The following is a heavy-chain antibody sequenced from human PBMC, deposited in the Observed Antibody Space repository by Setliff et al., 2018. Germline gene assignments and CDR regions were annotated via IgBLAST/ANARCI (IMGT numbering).Heavy chain of an antibody. Sequence: GASVKVSCKASGYSFTWVRQAPGQGLEWMGWISPYNGNTNSAQKFQGRVTMTTDTSTSTAYMELRSLRSDDTAVYYCARVPRLEWLLPTFDSWGQGTLVTV. CDR3: ARVPRLEWLLPTFDS. D-gene: IGHD3-3*01. CDR1: GYS. J-gene: IGHJ4*02. CDR2: ISPYNGNT. V-gene: IGHV1-18*01.